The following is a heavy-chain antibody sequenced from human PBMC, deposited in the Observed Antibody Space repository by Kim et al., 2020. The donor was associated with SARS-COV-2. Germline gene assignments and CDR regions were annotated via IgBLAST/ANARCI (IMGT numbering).Heavy chain of an antibody. CDR1: GFTFSSYG. CDR3: ALPPTGVAATHYYYYGMDV. CDR2: ISYDGSNK. J-gene: IGHJ6*02. D-gene: IGHD2-15*01. V-gene: IGHV3-30*03. Sequence: GGSLRLSCAASGFTFSSYGMHWVRQAPGKGLEWVAVISYDGSNKYYADSVKGRFTISRDNSKNTLYLQMNSLRAEDTAVYYCALPPTGVAATHYYYYGMDVWGQGTTVTVSS.